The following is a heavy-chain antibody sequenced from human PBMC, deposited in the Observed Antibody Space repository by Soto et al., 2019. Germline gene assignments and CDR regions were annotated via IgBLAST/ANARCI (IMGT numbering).Heavy chain of an antibody. J-gene: IGHJ3*02. CDR1: GFTFSSYW. V-gene: IGHV3-74*01. D-gene: IGHD6-13*01. Sequence: GGSLRLSCAASGFTFSSYWMHWVRQAPGKGLVWVSRINSDGSSTSYADSVKGRLTISRDNAKNTLYLQMNSLGAEDTAVYYCARGYSSSWYNAFDIWGQGTMVTVSS. CDR2: INSDGSST. CDR3: ARGYSSSWYNAFDI.